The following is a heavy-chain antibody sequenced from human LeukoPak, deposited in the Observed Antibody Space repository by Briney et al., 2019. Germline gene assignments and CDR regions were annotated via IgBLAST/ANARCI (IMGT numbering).Heavy chain of an antibody. D-gene: IGHD3-16*02. CDR2: IIPIFGTA. Sequence: GSSVKVPCKASGGTFSSYAISWVRQAPGQGLEWMGRIIPIFGTANYAQKFQGRVTITTDESTSTAYMELSSLRSEDTAVYYCARVPLAWDYVWGSYRFDDAFDIWGQGTMVTVSS. CDR3: ARVPLAWDYVWGSYRFDDAFDI. J-gene: IGHJ3*02. V-gene: IGHV1-69*05. CDR1: GGTFSSYA.